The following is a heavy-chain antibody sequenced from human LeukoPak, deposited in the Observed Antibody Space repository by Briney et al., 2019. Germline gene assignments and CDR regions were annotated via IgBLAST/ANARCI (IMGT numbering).Heavy chain of an antibody. CDR1: GFTFDDYA. D-gene: IGHD6-13*01. J-gene: IGHJ6*02. V-gene: IGHV3-9*01. CDR2: ISWNSNSM. CDR3: VGSSSSSSWYAYGMDV. Sequence: GGSLRLSCAASGFTFDDYAMHWVRQAPGQGLEWVSGISWNSNSMGYADSVKGRFTISRDNAKNSLFLQMNSLRAEDTALYYCVGSSSSSSWYAYGMDVWGQGTTVTVSS.